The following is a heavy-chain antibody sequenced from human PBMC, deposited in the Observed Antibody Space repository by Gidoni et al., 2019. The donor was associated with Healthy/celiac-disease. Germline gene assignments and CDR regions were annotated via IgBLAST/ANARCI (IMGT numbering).Heavy chain of an antibody. CDR3: AKDGRESYYYYYMDV. J-gene: IGHJ6*03. Sequence: QVQLVETGGGVVQPGRSLRLSWADSGFNCSSYGMHWVRQAPGKGLEWVAVISYDGSNKYYADSVKGRFTISRDNSKNTLYLQMNSLRAEDTAVYYCAKDGRESYYYYYMDVWGKGTTVTVSS. V-gene: IGHV3-30*18. CDR1: GFNCSSYG. CDR2: ISYDGSNK.